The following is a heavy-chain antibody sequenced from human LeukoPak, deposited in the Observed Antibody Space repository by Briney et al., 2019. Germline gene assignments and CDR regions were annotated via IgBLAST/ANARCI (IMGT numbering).Heavy chain of an antibody. V-gene: IGHV3-21*04. J-gene: IGHJ4*02. CDR3: ARAPYGDNGYTAEVADY. CDR1: GFTFSTYI. D-gene: IGHD3-16*01. Sequence: KPGGSLRLSCAASGFTFSTYIMNWVRQTPGKGLEWVSSIGSSTSYIYYADSVKGRFTISRDNPKNSLYLEMNSLRAEDTAVYYCARAPYGDNGYTAEVADYWGQGTLVTVSS. CDR2: IGSSTSYI.